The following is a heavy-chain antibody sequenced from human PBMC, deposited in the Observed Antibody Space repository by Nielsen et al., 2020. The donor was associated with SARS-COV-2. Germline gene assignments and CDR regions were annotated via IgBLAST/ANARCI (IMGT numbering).Heavy chain of an antibody. Sequence: SETLSLTCTVSGGSISSSSYYWGWIRQPPGKGLEWIGSIYYSGSTNYNPSLKSRVTISVDTSKNQFSLKLSSVTAADTAVYYCARDDRSSGYSGRMDVWGQGTTVTVSS. V-gene: IGHV4-39*07. CDR3: ARDDRSSGYSGRMDV. D-gene: IGHD5-18*01. CDR1: GGSISSSSYY. CDR2: IYYSGST. J-gene: IGHJ6*02.